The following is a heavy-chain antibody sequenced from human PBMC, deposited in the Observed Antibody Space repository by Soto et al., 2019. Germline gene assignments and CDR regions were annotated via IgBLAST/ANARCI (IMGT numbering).Heavy chain of an antibody. CDR3: AKYGDNVYYGMDV. Sequence: GGSLRLSCAASGVTFITYAMSWVRQAPGKGLEWVSVISTSGSTTYYADSVKGRFTISRDNPKNTLHLQMNSLRAEDTAVYYCAKYGDNVYYGMDVWGQGTTVTVSS. CDR2: ISTSGSTT. CDR1: GVTFITYA. J-gene: IGHJ6*02. V-gene: IGHV3-23*01. D-gene: IGHD4-17*01.